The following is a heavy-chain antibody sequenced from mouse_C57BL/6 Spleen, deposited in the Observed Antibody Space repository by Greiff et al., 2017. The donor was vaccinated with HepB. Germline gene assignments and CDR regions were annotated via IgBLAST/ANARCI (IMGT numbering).Heavy chain of an antibody. Sequence: EVKLQESGPELVKPGASVKISCKASGYSFTGYYMNWVKQSPEKSLEWIGEINPSTGGTTYNQKFKAKATLTVDKSSSTAYMQLKSLTSEDSAVYYCAREDAWFAYWGQGTLVTVSA. CDR1: GYSFTGYY. CDR3: AREDAWFAY. V-gene: IGHV1-42*01. J-gene: IGHJ3*01. CDR2: INPSTGGT.